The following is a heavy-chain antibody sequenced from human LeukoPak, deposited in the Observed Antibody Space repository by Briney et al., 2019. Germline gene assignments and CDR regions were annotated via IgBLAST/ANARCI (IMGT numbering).Heavy chain of an antibody. CDR1: GVSVNSGSYY. V-gene: IGHV4-61*01. CDR3: ARAAYSGSYHSDY. CDR2: IYYSGST. Sequence: PSETLSLTCTVSGVSVNSGSYYWNWIRQPPGKGLEWIGYIYYSGSTNYNPSLKSRVTISVDTSKNQSSLKLSSVTAADTAVYYCARAAYSGSYHSDYWGQGTLVTVSS. D-gene: IGHD1-26*01. J-gene: IGHJ4*02.